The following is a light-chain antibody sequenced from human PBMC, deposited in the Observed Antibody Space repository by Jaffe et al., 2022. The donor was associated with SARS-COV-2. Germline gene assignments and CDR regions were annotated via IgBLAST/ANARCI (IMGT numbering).Light chain of an antibody. CDR3: QQYSNWPLT. Sequence: ETVMTQSPATLSVSPGERATLSCRASQSVGSSLAWYQQKPGQAPRLLIYGASTRATGMSARFSGSGSGTEFTLIISSLQSEDFAVYYCQQYSNWPLTFGGGTKVEIK. V-gene: IGKV3-15*01. CDR2: GAS. J-gene: IGKJ4*01. CDR1: QSVGSS.